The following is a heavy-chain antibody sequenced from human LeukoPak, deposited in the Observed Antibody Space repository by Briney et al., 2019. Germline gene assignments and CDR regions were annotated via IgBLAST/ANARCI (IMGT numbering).Heavy chain of an antibody. Sequence: GGGPGLSCAASGFTLCRYWVTWGRQAPGAGGEWVANIKQDGSEKYYVDSMKGRFTISRDNAKNSLYLQMNSLRAEDTAVYYCARSSAYAFDFCGQGTLVTVSS. CDR1: GFTLCRYW. J-gene: IGHJ4*02. CDR2: IKQDGSEK. D-gene: IGHD5-12*01. CDR3: ARSSAYAFDF. V-gene: IGHV3-7*04.